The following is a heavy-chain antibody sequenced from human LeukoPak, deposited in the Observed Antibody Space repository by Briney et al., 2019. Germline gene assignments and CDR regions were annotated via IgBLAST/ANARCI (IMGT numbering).Heavy chain of an antibody. CDR2: ISPSSSYI. Sequence: KPGGSLRLSCAASGFTFSSYSINWVRQAPGKGLEWVSSISPSSSYIYYADSVKGRFTVSRDNAKNSLYLQMNSLRAEDTAVYYCARGCGGNCYLNDYWGQGTLVTVSS. D-gene: IGHD2-15*01. J-gene: IGHJ4*02. CDR1: GFTFSSYS. V-gene: IGHV3-21*01. CDR3: ARGCGGNCYLNDY.